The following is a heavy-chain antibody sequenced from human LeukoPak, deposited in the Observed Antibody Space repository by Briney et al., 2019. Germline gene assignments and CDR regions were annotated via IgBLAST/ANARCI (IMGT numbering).Heavy chain of an antibody. CDR2: INPNNGGT. CDR3: ARSLYGGNSRWFDP. D-gene: IGHD4-23*01. Sequence: ASVKVSCKSSVYTFTGHYMHWVRQAPGQGLEWMGWINPNNGGTNYAQKFQGRVTMPRDTSISTAYMELSRLRSDDTAVYYCARSLYGGNSRWFDPWGQGTLVTVSS. V-gene: IGHV1-2*02. J-gene: IGHJ5*02. CDR1: VYTFTGHY.